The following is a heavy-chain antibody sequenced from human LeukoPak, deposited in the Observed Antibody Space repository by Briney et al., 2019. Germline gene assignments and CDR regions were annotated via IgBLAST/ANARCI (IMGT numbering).Heavy chain of an antibody. J-gene: IGHJ4*02. D-gene: IGHD6-19*01. CDR2: ISYDGSNK. V-gene: IGHV3-30*18. CDR3: AKSYSSGWPTPFDY. CDR1: GFTFSSYG. Sequence: GGSLRLSCAASGFTFSSYGMHWVRQAPGKGLEWVAVISYDGSNKNYADSVKSRFTISRDNSKNTLYLQMNSLRAEDTAVYYCAKSYSSGWPTPFDYWGQGTLVTVSS.